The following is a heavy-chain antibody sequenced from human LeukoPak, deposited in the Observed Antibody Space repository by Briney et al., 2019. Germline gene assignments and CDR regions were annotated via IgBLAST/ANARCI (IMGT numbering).Heavy chain of an antibody. CDR2: INHSGST. CDR1: GGSFSGYY. V-gene: IGHV4-34*01. CDR3: AGGPSRAFVVVTAMGFDY. Sequence: SETLSLTCAVYGGSFSGYYWSWIRQPPGKGLEWIGEINHSGSTNYNPSLKSRVTISVDTSKNQFSLKLTSVTAADTAVYYCAGGPSRAFVVVTAMGFDYGGQGTLVTVSS. J-gene: IGHJ4*02. D-gene: IGHD2-21*02.